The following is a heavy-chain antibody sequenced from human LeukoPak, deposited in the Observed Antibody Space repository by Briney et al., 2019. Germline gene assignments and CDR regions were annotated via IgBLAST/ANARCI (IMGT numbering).Heavy chain of an antibody. V-gene: IGHV4-59*01. CDR1: GGSISSYY. Sequence: KPSETLSLTCTVSGGSISSYYWSWIRQPPGKGLEWIGYIYYSGSTNYNPSLKSRVTISVDTSKNQFSLKLSSVTAADTAVYYCARDGDNGDYFDYWGQGTLVTVSS. D-gene: IGHD2-8*01. J-gene: IGHJ4*02. CDR3: ARDGDNGDYFDY. CDR2: IYYSGST.